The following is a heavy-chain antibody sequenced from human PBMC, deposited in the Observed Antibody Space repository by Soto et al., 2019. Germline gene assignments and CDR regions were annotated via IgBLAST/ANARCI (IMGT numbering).Heavy chain of an antibody. V-gene: IGHV4-30-2*01. CDR1: GGSISSGGYS. D-gene: IGHD4-17*01. Sequence: QLQLQESGSGLVKPSQTLSLTCAVSGGSISSGGYSWSWIRQPPGKGLEWIGYIYHSGSTYYNPSLTGRVTISLDRSKKQFSLKLSSVTAAETAVYYCARGMTTVTTLDYWGQGTLVTVSS. CDR3: ARGMTTVTTLDY. J-gene: IGHJ4*02. CDR2: IYHSGST.